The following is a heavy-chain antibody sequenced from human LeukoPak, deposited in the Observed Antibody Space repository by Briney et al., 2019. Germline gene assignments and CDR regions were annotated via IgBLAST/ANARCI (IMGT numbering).Heavy chain of an antibody. V-gene: IGHV4-59*01. CDR2: IYYSGST. CDR3: ARDISGMANRFDP. CDR1: GGSISSYY. D-gene: IGHD2-15*01. J-gene: IGHJ5*02. Sequence: ASETLSLTCTVYGGSISSYYWSWIRQPPGKGLEWIGYIYYSGSTNYNPSLKSRVTISVDTSKNQFSLKLSSVTAADTAVYYCARDISGMANRFDPWGQGTLVTVSS.